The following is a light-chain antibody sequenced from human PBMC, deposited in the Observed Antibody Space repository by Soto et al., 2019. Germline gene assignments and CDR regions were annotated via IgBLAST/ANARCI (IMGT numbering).Light chain of an antibody. CDR2: GAT. V-gene: IGLV1-40*01. Sequence: QSVLTQPPSVSGAPGQRVTISCTGSSSNIGAGYDVHWYQQHPGTAPRLLIYGATHRPSGVPERFSGSRSGSSASLTITGLQTEDESFYHCQSFDSGLSSALFGGGTKLTVL. CDR3: QSFDSGLSSAL. J-gene: IGLJ2*01. CDR1: SSNIGAGYD.